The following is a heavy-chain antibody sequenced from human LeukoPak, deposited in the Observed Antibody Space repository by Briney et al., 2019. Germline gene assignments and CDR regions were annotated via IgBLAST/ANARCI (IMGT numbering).Heavy chain of an antibody. Sequence: PGGSLRLSCAASGFTFSSYSMNWVRQAPGKGLEWVSSISSSSSYIYYADSVKGRFTISRDNAKNSLYLQMNSLRAEDTAVYYCARDKDYYDSSGLDYWGQGTLVTVSS. J-gene: IGHJ4*02. CDR3: ARDKDYYDSSGLDY. D-gene: IGHD3-22*01. CDR2: ISSSSSYI. CDR1: GFTFSSYS. V-gene: IGHV3-21*01.